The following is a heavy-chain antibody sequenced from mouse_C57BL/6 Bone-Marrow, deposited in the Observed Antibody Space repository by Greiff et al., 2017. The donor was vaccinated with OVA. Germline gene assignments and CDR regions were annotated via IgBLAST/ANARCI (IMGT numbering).Heavy chain of an antibody. CDR3: ARDPYAMDY. Sequence: VKLQQPGAELVRPGTSVKLSCKASGYTFTSYWMHWVKQRPGQGLEWIGVIDPSDSYTNYNQKFKGKATLTVDTSSSTAYMQLSSLTSEDSAVYYCARDPYAMDYWGQGTSVTVSS. V-gene: IGHV1-59*01. CDR2: IDPSDSYT. J-gene: IGHJ4*01. CDR1: GYTFTSYW.